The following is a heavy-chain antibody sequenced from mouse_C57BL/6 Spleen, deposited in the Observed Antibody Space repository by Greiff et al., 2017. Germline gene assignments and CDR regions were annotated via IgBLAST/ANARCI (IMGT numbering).Heavy chain of an antibody. CDR3: ARRGYDYLYAMDY. J-gene: IGHJ4*01. Sequence: QVHVKQSGAELVKPGASVKISCKASGYAFSSYWMNWVKQRPGKGLEWIGQIYPGDGDTNYNGKFKGKATLTADKSSSTAYMQLSSLTSEDSAVYFCARRGYDYLYAMDYWGQGTSVTVSS. D-gene: IGHD2-4*01. CDR1: GYAFSSYW. CDR2: IYPGDGDT. V-gene: IGHV1-80*01.